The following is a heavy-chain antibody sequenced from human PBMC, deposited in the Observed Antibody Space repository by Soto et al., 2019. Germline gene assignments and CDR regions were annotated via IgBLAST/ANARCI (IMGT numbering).Heavy chain of an antibody. J-gene: IGHJ6*02. V-gene: IGHV3-48*02. Sequence: HPGGSLRLSCAASGFTFSSYSMNWVRQAPGKGLEWVSYISSSSSYIYYADSVKGRFTISRDNAKNSLYLQMNGLRDEDTAVYYCARDNPRSSGWDVWGQGTTVTVSS. CDR2: ISSSSSYI. CDR1: GFTFSSYS. CDR3: ARDNPRSSGWDV.